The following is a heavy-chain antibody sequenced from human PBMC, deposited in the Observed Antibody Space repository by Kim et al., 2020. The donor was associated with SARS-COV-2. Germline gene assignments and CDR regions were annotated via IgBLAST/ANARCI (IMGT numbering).Heavy chain of an antibody. Sequence: GGSLRLSCATSGFSFRVYAMTWVRQTPGKGLEWVSTISGRGGVTYYADSMKGRFTISRDNSKSTLYLQMNSLRAEDTAVYFCAKGRGHCVSDNCHYYYY. CDR2: ISGRGGVT. CDR1: GFSFRVYA. D-gene: IGHD1-1*01. J-gene: IGHJ6*01. V-gene: IGHV3-23*01. CDR3: AKGRGHCVSDNCHYYYY.